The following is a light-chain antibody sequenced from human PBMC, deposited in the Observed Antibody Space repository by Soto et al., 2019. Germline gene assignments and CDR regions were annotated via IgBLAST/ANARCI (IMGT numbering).Light chain of an antibody. CDR2: DAS. CDR1: QSVSSTY. CDR3: QQYGSSPGLFT. J-gene: IGKJ3*01. V-gene: IGKV3-20*01. Sequence: EIVLTQSPGTLSLSPGERATLSCRASQSVSSTYLAWYQQKPGQAPRLLIYDASRRATGIPDRFSGSGSGTDFTLTISRLEPEDFAVYYCQQYGSSPGLFTFGPATKVDIK.